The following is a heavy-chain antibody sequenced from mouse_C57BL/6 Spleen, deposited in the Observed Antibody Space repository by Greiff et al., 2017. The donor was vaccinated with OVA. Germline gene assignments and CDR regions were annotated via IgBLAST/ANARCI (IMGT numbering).Heavy chain of an antibody. Sequence: EVKLQESGGGLVKPGGSLKLSCAASGFTFSSYTMSWVRQTPEKRLEWVATISGGGGNTYYPDSVKGRFTISRDNAKNTLYLQMSSLRSEDTALYYCARHGVYYGNSMDYWGQGTSVTVSS. CDR2: ISGGGGNT. D-gene: IGHD2-1*01. CDR1: GFTFSSYT. CDR3: ARHGVYYGNSMDY. J-gene: IGHJ4*01. V-gene: IGHV5-9*01.